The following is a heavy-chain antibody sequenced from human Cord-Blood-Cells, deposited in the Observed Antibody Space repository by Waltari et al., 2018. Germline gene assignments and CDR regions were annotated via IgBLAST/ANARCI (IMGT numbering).Heavy chain of an antibody. D-gene: IGHD4-4*01. J-gene: IGHJ4*02. CDR3: AKAYDYSNYFFDY. Sequence: EVQLLESGGGLVQPGGSLRLSCAASGFTFSSSAMSWVRQAPGKGLGWVSVISGSGGSTYDADPVKGRFTISRDNSKNTLYLQMNSLRAEDTAVYYCAKAYDYSNYFFDYWGQGTLVTVSS. CDR1: GFTFSSSA. CDR2: ISGSGGST. V-gene: IGHV3-23*01.